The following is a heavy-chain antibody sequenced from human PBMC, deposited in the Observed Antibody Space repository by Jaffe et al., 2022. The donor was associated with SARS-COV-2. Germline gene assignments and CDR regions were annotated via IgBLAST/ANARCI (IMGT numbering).Heavy chain of an antibody. J-gene: IGHJ4*02. V-gene: IGHV3-48*02. CDR1: GFTFSIYS. Sequence: EVLLVESGGALVQPGGSLRLSCAASGFTFSIYSMNWVRQAPGKGLEWVSYVSGGSRTIYYADSVKGRFTISRDDAKSSLFLQMNSLRDEDTAVYYCARRGGDYSPFDYWGQGTLVTVSS. CDR2: VSGGSRTI. CDR3: ARRGGDYSPFDY. D-gene: IGHD4-17*01.